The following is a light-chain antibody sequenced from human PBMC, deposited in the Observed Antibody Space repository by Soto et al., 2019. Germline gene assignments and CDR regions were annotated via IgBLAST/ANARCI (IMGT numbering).Light chain of an antibody. CDR1: QSLSSN. CDR2: GTS. Sequence: EIVMTQSPATLSVSPGERVTLSCRASQSLSSNLAWYQQKPGQAPRLLIYGTSTRATGIPARFSGSGSGTEFTLTISSLQSEDFAVYYCQQYSNWPLTFGGGTKVEIK. CDR3: QQYSNWPLT. V-gene: IGKV3-15*01. J-gene: IGKJ4*01.